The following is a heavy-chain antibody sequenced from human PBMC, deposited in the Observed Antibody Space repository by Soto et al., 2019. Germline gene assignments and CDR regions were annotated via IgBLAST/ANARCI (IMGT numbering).Heavy chain of an antibody. V-gene: IGHV4-34*01. CDR1: GGSFSGYY. J-gene: IGHJ2*01. CDR3: ARRVVPADLGL. D-gene: IGHD2-2*01. Sequence: SETLSLTCAVYGGSFSGYYWSWIRQPPGKGLEWIGEIHLAGSTKYNPSLKGRVTMSLETSKNQFSLKLTSVTAADTAVYYCARRVVPADLGLWGRGTLVTVSS. CDR2: IHLAGST.